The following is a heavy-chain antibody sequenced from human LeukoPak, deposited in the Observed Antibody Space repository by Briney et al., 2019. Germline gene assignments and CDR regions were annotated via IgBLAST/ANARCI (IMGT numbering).Heavy chain of an antibody. D-gene: IGHD6-19*01. CDR1: RYTFTSYG. V-gene: IGHV1-18*01. CDR3: ARMSGAVAGYFDY. CDR2: ISAYNGNT. Sequence: ASVKVSCKASRYTFTSYGISCVPQAPGQGLECMGWISAYNGNTNFAQKLRGRVTMTTDTSTSTAYMELRSLRSDGTAVYYCARMSGAVAGYFDYWGQGTLVTVSS. J-gene: IGHJ4*02.